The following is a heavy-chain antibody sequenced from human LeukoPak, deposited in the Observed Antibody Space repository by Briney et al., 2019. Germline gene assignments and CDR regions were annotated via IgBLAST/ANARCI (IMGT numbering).Heavy chain of an antibody. CDR2: ISSGAGTT. V-gene: IGHV3-23*01. CDR1: GLPFSSMA. J-gene: IGHJ4*02. D-gene: IGHD6-19*01. CDR3: AKDLEQSYSGWSASYDG. Sequence: QAGGSRRSSCPAPGLPFSSMARTWARQVPGKRLKWFSPISSGAGTTGYADSVKGRFTISRVNSKSTIYLQMNSLRVEDTAVYYCAKDLEQSYSGWSASYDGWGQGTLVTVSS.